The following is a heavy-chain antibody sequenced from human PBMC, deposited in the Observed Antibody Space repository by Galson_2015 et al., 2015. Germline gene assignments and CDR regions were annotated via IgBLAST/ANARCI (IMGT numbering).Heavy chain of an antibody. V-gene: IGHV3-23*01. D-gene: IGHD7-27*01. Sequence: SLRLSCAASGFTFSSYAMSWVRQAPGKGLEWVSAISDTGGLTYYADSVKGRFTISRDNSKNTLYLQMHSLTAEDTAVYYCTKPATGMDVWGQGTTVTVSS. CDR1: GFTFSSYA. J-gene: IGHJ6*02. CDR2: ISDTGGLT. CDR3: TKPATGMDV.